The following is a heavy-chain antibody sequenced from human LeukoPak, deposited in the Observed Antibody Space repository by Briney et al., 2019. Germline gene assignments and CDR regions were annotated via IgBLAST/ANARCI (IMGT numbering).Heavy chain of an antibody. Sequence: SSVKVSCKASGGTFSSYTISWVRQAPGPGLEWMGGIIPIFGTANYAQKFQGRVTITTDESTSTPYMGLSSLRSEDTAVYYCARGYSGSYYGFWFDPWGQGTLVSVSS. V-gene: IGHV1-69*05. D-gene: IGHD1-26*01. J-gene: IGHJ5*02. CDR3: ARGYSGSYYGFWFDP. CDR1: GGTFSSYT. CDR2: IIPIFGTA.